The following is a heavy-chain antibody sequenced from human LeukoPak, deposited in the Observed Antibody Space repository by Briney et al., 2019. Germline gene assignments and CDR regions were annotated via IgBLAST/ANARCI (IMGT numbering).Heavy chain of an antibody. Sequence: VALVKLSCKSSGYTFTSYGISWVRQAPGQGLEWMGWISAYNGNTNYAQKLQGRVTMTTDTSTSTAYMELRSLRSDDTAVYYCARAPYSSGWYQGYWGQGTLVTVSS. J-gene: IGHJ4*02. CDR1: GYTFTSYG. CDR2: ISAYNGNT. D-gene: IGHD6-19*01. V-gene: IGHV1-18*01. CDR3: ARAPYSSGWYQGY.